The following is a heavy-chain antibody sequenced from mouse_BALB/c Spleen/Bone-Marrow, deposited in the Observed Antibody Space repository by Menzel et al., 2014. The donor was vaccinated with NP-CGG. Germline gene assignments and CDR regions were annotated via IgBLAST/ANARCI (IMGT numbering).Heavy chain of an antibody. CDR1: GFTFSSYG. D-gene: IGHD2-3*01. J-gene: IGHJ4*01. Sequence: EVQLQQSGGGLVQPGGSLKLSCAASGFTFSSYGMSWVRQTPDKRLELVATINSNGGSTYYPDSVKGRFTISGDNAKNTLYLQMSSLKSEDAAMYYCARERDGYFRDAMDYWGQGTSVTVSS. V-gene: IGHV5-6-3*01. CDR3: ARERDGYFRDAMDY. CDR2: INSNGGST.